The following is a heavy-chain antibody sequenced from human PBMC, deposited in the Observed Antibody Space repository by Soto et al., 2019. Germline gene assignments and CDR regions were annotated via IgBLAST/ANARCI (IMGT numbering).Heavy chain of an antibody. D-gene: IGHD3-22*01. CDR3: ARGYSYDSSGYYSNAYYFDY. CDR1: GGTFSSYA. CDR2: IIPIFGTA. J-gene: IGHJ4*02. Sequence: QVQLVQSGAEVKKPGSSVKVSCKASGGTFSSYAISWVRQAPGQGLEWMGGIIPIFGTANYAQKFQGRVTITADESTRTASMELSSLRSEDTAVYYCARGYSYDSSGYYSNAYYFDYWGQGTLVTVSS. V-gene: IGHV1-69*01.